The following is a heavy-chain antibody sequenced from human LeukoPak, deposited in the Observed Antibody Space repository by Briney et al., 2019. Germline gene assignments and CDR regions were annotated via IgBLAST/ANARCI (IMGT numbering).Heavy chain of an antibody. V-gene: IGHV3-74*01. Sequence: PGGSLRLSCAVSGFTFSSYWTHWVRQAPGKGLVWVSRINSDGSSTSYADSVKGRFTISRDNAKNTLYLQMNSLRAEDTAVYYCARGGGSYYDHYFDYWGQGTLVTVSS. CDR2: INSDGSST. CDR1: GFTFSSYW. CDR3: ARGGGSYYDHYFDY. D-gene: IGHD1-26*01. J-gene: IGHJ4*02.